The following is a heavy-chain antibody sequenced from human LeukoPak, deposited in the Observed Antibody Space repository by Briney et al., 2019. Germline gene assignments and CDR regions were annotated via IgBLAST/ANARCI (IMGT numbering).Heavy chain of an antibody. Sequence: PGGSLRLSCAASGFTFSNAWMSWVRQAPGKGLEWVGRIKSKSDGGTTDYAAPVKGRFTISRDDSKNTLYLQMNSLKTEDTAVYYCTDILTGYSESAYWGQGTLVTVSS. V-gene: IGHV3-15*01. J-gene: IGHJ4*02. CDR2: IKSKSDGGTT. CDR1: GFTFSNAW. D-gene: IGHD3-9*01. CDR3: TDILTGYSESAY.